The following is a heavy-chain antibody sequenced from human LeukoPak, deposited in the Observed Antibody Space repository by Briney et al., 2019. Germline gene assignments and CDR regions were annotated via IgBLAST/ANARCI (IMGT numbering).Heavy chain of an antibody. V-gene: IGHV3-7*01. D-gene: IGHD3-16*02. Sequence: GGSLRLSCAASGFTFSSYWMSWVRQAPGKGLEWVSNIKQDGSEKYYVDSVKGRFTISRDNAKNSLYLQMNSLRAEDTAVYYCARLQYDYVCGSYLDYWGQGTLVTVSS. CDR1: GFTFSSYW. CDR3: ARLQYDYVCGSYLDY. CDR2: IKQDGSEK. J-gene: IGHJ4*02.